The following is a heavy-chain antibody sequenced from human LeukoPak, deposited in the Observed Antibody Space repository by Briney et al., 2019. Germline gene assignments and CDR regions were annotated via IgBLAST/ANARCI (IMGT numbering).Heavy chain of an antibody. CDR3: ARDNWGSFDY. CDR2: MRNDGSYT. V-gene: IGHV3-74*01. J-gene: IGHJ4*02. Sequence: PGGSLRLSCVGSGFTFSAYWVGWVRQAPGQGLECVSHMRNDGSYTVYADSVKGRFTISRENAKNTVYLQMNSLRAEDTAVYYCARDNWGSFDYWGQGVLITVSS. D-gene: IGHD7-27*01. CDR1: GFTFSAYW.